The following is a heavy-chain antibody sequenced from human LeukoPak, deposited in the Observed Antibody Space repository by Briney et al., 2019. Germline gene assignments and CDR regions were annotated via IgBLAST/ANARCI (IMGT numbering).Heavy chain of an antibody. CDR2: MNPNSGNT. CDR1: GYTFTSYD. D-gene: IGHD1-26*01. V-gene: IGHV1-8*01. J-gene: IGHJ6*03. CDR3: ARGLLFNSGSYSTPQNYYYYYYMDV. Sequence: ASVKVSCKASGYTFTSYDINWVRQATRQGLEWMGWMNPNSGNTGYAQKFQGRVTMTRNTSISTAYMELSSLRSEDTAVYYCARGLLFNSGSYSTPQNYYYYYYMDVWGKGTTVTVSS.